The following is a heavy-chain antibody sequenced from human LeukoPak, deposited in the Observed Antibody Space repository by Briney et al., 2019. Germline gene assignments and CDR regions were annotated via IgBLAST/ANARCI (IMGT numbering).Heavy chain of an antibody. J-gene: IGHJ4*02. CDR1: GGTFSSYA. CDR3: ARGPARAAPQDY. D-gene: IGHD6-6*01. Sequence: ASVKVSCKASGGTFSSYAISWVRQATGQGLEWMGWMNPNSGNTGYAQKFQGRVTMTRNTSISTAYMELSSLRSEDTAVYYCARGPARAAPQDYWGQGTLVTVSS. CDR2: MNPNSGNT. V-gene: IGHV1-8*02.